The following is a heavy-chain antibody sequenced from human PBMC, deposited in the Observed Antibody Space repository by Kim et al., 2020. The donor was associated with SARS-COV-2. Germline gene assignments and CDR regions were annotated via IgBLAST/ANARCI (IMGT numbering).Heavy chain of an antibody. V-gene: IGHV3-66*01. CDR2: IYSGGST. Sequence: GGSLRLSCAASGFTVSSNYMSWVRQAPGKGLEWVSVIYSGGSTYYADSVKGRFTISRDNSKNTLYLQMNSLRAEDTAVYYCAREDWYHGDYEDYWGQGTLVTVSS. CDR3: AREDWYHGDYEDY. J-gene: IGHJ4*02. D-gene: IGHD4-17*01. CDR1: GFTVSSNY.